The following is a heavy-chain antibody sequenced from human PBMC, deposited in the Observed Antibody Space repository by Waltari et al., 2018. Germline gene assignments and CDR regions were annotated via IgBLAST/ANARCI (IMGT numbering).Heavy chain of an antibody. CDR2: ISYAGSNK. CDR1: GFTFSSYA. CDR3: AGSGDSSSAAFDY. V-gene: IGHV3-30*01. J-gene: IGHJ4*02. Sequence: QVQLVESGGGVVQPGRSLRLSCAASGFTFSSYAMHWVRQAPGKGLEWVAVISYAGSNKYYADSVKGRFTISRDNSKNTLYLQMNSLRAEDTAVYYCAGSGDSSSAAFDYWGQGTLVTVSS. D-gene: IGHD6-6*01.